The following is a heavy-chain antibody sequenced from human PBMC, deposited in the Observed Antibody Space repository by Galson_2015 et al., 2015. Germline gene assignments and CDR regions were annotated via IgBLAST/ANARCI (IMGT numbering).Heavy chain of an antibody. CDR3: GRGGRGYNHDFDI. CDR2: IHANNGHT. D-gene: IGHD1-14*01. CDR1: GYKFTTYG. V-gene: IGHV1-18*01. J-gene: IGHJ4*02. Sequence: SVKVSCKASGYKFTTYGISWVRQAPGQGLEWMAWIHANNGHTKYAQKFQDRVTVTTDTSTTTAYVELRSLTSDDTAVYYCGRGGRGYNHDFDIWGQGTLVTVSS.